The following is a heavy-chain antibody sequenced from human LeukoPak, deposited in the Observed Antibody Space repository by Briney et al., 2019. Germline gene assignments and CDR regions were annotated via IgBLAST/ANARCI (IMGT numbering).Heavy chain of an antibody. CDR3: ARVGDYYGMDV. CDR1: GGSFSDYY. CDR2: INHSGST. J-gene: IGHJ6*02. V-gene: IGHV4-34*01. Sequence: SETLSLTCAVYGGSFSDYYWSWIRQPPGKGLEWIGEINHSGSTNYNPSLKSRVTISVDTSKNQFSLKLSSVTAADTAVYYCARVGDYYGMDVWGQGTTVTVSS.